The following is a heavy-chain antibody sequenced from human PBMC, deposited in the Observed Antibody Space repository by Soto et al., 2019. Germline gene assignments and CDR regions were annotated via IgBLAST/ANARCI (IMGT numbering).Heavy chain of an antibody. V-gene: IGHV3-23*01. CDR1: GFSFSTYA. Sequence: EVQLLESGGGLVQPGGSLRLACATSGFSFSTYAMTWVRQAPGKGLEWVSTFNGNGGGTYYADSVKGRFTTSRDNSKNTLYLQMDSLRAEDTATYYCAKDNSLHWFDPWGQGTLVTVSS. CDR2: FNGNGGGT. D-gene: IGHD2-15*01. J-gene: IGHJ5*02. CDR3: AKDNSLHWFDP.